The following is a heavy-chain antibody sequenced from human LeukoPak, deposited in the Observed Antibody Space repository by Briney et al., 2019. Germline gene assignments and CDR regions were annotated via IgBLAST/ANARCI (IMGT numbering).Heavy chain of an antibody. CDR3: ASTTPPPIAAPGTRGLGYYGMDV. CDR1: GGTFRSYV. D-gene: IGHD6-13*01. J-gene: IGHJ6*02. V-gene: IGHV1-69*13. CDR2: IIPIFGTA. Sequence: SVKVSCKASGGTFRSYVISWVRQAPGQGLEWMGGIIPIFGTANYTQKFQGRVTITADESTSTAYMELSSLRSADTAVYYCASTTPPPIAAPGTRGLGYYGMDVWGQGTTVTVSS.